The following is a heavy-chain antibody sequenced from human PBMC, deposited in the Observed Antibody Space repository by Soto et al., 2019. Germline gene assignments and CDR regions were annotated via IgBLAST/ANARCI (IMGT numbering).Heavy chain of an antibody. V-gene: IGHV3-23*01. Sequence: GGSLRLSSAASELRFASSAMTWVRQAPGKGLEWISSITGDGKATYYADSVKGRFTISRDISTNTVYLQMNSLRAEDSATYFCAKITRSWGQGTQVTVSS. CDR2: ITGDGKAT. J-gene: IGHJ5*02. CDR1: ELRFASSA. D-gene: IGHD3-3*01. CDR3: AKITRS.